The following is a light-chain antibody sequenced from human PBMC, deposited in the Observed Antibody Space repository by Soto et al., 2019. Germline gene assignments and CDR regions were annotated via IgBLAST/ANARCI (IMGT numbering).Light chain of an antibody. CDR1: RTINTY. Sequence: DVRMTQSPSSLSASVGDTITITCRASRTINTYLNWFQQKPGEPPRLLIYGASTLHDGVPSRFSGSGSGADVTLTISGLQPEDFADYHCQQTYSDISFGGGTKV. CDR3: QQTYSDIS. V-gene: IGKV1-39*01. CDR2: GAS. J-gene: IGKJ4*02.